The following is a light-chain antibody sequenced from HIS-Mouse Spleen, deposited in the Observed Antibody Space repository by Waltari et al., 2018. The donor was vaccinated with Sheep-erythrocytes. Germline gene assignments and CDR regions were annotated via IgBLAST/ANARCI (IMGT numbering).Light chain of an antibody. J-gene: IGLJ1*01. Sequence: QSALTQPRSVSGSPGQSVTISCTGTSSDVGGYNYVSWSQQHPGKAPKLMVYDVSKRPSGVPDRFYGSKSGNTASLTFSGLQAEDEADYYCCSYAGSYNHVFATGTKVTVL. V-gene: IGLV2-11*01. CDR2: DVS. CDR3: CSYAGSYNHV. CDR1: SSDVGGYNY.